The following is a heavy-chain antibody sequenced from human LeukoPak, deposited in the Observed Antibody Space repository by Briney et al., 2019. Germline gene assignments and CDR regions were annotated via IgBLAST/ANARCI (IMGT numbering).Heavy chain of an antibody. V-gene: IGHV3-21*01. Sequence: KPGGSLRLSCAASGFTFSTYNMNWVRQAPGKGLEWVSSISSSSSYIYYADSVKGRFTISRDNAKNSLYLQMNSLRAEDTAVYYCARTHTEYYDSSGYDYWGQGTLVTVSS. CDR2: ISSSSSYI. D-gene: IGHD3-22*01. CDR1: GFTFSTYN. J-gene: IGHJ4*02. CDR3: ARTHTEYYDSSGYDY.